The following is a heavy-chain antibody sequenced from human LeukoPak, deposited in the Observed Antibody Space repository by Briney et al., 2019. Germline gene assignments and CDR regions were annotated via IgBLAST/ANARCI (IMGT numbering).Heavy chain of an antibody. CDR1: GGSIGSYY. CDR2: IYTSGST. D-gene: IGHD6-19*01. Sequence: PSETLSLTCTVSGGSIGSYYWSWIRQPAGKGLEWIGRIYTSGSTNYNPSLKSRVTMSVDTSKNQFSLKLSSVTAADTAVYYCARHRRYSSGWDHDAFDIWGQGTMVTVSS. J-gene: IGHJ3*02. CDR3: ARHRRYSSGWDHDAFDI. V-gene: IGHV4-4*07.